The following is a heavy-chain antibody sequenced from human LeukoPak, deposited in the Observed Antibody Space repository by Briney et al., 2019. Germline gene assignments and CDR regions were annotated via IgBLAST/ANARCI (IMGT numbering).Heavy chain of an antibody. D-gene: IGHD6-19*01. CDR3: AKNPLVAGTIYFDS. Sequence: PGGSLRLSCAASGFTFTNHAMSWVRQAPGKGLEWVSSISGNGDSRNYADSVKGRFTISRDNSKSTLYLEMHSLRAEDTAVYYCAKNPLVAGTIYFDSWGQGTLLTVSS. CDR1: GFTFTNHA. V-gene: IGHV3-23*01. CDR2: ISGNGDSR. J-gene: IGHJ4*02.